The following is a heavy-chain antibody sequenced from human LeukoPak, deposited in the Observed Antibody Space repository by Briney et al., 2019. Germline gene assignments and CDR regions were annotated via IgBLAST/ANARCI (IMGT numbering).Heavy chain of an antibody. J-gene: IGHJ4*02. Sequence: GESLRLSCTASGLTFSDAWMTWVRQAPGKGLEWIGRINSKSAGGTTYYPASVKGRFTISRDDSKNTLYLQMNSLKIEDTAVYYCTTDNDGAWGQGTLVTVSS. CDR2: INSKSAGGTT. CDR1: GLTFSDAW. D-gene: IGHD1-1*01. V-gene: IGHV3-15*01. CDR3: TTDNDGA.